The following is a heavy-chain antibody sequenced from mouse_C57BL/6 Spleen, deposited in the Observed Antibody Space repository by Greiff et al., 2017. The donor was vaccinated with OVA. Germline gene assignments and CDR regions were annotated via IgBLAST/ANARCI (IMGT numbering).Heavy chain of an antibody. CDR1: GYTFTSYW. CDR2: INTSNGGT. D-gene: IGHD2-4*01. Sequence: QVQLQQPGTELVKPGASVKLSCKASGYTFTSYWMHWVKQRPGQGLEWIGNINTSNGGTNYNEKFKSKATLTVDKSSSTAYMQLSSLTSEDSSVYYCAREDDYDEDVDVWGTGTTVTVSS. CDR3: AREDDYDEDVDV. V-gene: IGHV1-53*01. J-gene: IGHJ1*03.